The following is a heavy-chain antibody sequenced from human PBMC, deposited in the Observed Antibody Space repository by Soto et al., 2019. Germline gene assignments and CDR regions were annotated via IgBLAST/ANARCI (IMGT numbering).Heavy chain of an antibody. D-gene: IGHD1-1*01. J-gene: IGHJ6*02. CDR2: INPSGGST. Sequence: QVQLVQSGAEVKKPGASVKVSCKASGYTFTSYYMHWVRQAPGQGLEWMGIINPSGGSTSYAQKFQGRVTMTRDTSTSTVYMELSSLRSEDTAVYYCARDRAPGVTLDYYYGMDVWGQGTTVTVSS. CDR1: GYTFTSYY. CDR3: ARDRAPGVTLDYYYGMDV. V-gene: IGHV1-46*03.